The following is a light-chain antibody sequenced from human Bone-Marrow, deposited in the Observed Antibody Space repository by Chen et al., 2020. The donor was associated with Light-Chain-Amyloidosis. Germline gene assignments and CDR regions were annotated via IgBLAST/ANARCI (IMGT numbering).Light chain of an antibody. CDR3: SSYLGNNNWV. Sequence: SALTQPPSASGSPGQSVTISCTGASSDVGGYTFVSWYQQHPGKAPKLMIHEVSKRPSGVPDRFSGSKSGNTASLTVSGLQAEDEADYYCSSYLGNNNWVFGGGTKLTVL. CDR1: SSDVGGYTF. V-gene: IGLV2-8*01. CDR2: EVS. J-gene: IGLJ3*02.